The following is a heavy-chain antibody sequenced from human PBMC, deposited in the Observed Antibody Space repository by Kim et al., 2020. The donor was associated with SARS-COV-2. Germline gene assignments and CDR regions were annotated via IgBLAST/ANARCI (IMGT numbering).Heavy chain of an antibody. CDR3: TRDLSTGLPGGFDY. J-gene: IGHJ4*02. Sequence: AELVKVRFTISRDNARDSLYLQMNSLRAEDTAMYYCTRDLSTGLPGGFDYWGPGTLVTVSS. V-gene: IGHV3-21*01. D-gene: IGHD1-1*01.